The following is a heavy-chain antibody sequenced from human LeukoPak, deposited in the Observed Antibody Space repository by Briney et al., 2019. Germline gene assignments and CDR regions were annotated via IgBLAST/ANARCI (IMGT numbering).Heavy chain of an antibody. D-gene: IGHD3-22*01. CDR1: GFDVSSHH. Sequence: PGGSLRLSCAASGFDVSSHHMVWVCQAPGKGLEWVSVTYTRGNSYYTDSVKGRFIISRDTSKNTMDLQMNSLRPEDSALYFCARGGRGSAAVVAPRSFDIWGQGTMVAVSS. CDR2: TYTRGNS. CDR3: ARGGRGSAAVVAPRSFDI. V-gene: IGHV3-53*01. J-gene: IGHJ3*02.